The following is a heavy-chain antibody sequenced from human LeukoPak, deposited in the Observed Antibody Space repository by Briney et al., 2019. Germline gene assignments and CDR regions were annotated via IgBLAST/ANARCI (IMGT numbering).Heavy chain of an antibody. CDR1: GYSISSGYY. Sequence: SETLSLTCTVSGYSISSGYYWGWIRQPPGKGLEWFGIIYHSGSTYYNPSLKSRVTISVDTSKNQFSLKLSSVTAADTAVYYCAGEMATIIRLDAFDIWGQGTMVTVSS. D-gene: IGHD5-24*01. V-gene: IGHV4-38-2*02. J-gene: IGHJ3*02. CDR3: AGEMATIIRLDAFDI. CDR2: IYHSGST.